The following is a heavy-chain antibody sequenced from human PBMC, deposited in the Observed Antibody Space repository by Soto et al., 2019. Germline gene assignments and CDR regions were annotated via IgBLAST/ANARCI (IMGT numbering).Heavy chain of an antibody. Sequence: AGGSLRLSCAASGFPFTKAWMTWVRQAPGKGLEWVGRIRSKTSSETREYAAPVKGRFTISRDDSKNMLYLEMNSLKIEDTGVYYCTTDGFTGIVGIWGQGTMVTV. CDR3: TTDGFTGIVGI. CDR1: GFPFTKAW. J-gene: IGHJ3*02. V-gene: IGHV3-15*01. D-gene: IGHD3-22*01. CDR2: IRSKTSSETR.